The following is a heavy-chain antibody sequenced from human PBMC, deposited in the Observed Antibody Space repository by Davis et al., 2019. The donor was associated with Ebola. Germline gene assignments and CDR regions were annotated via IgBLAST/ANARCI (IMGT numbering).Heavy chain of an antibody. CDR3: AKASLYSGYDWSPSDFDY. Sequence: GESLKISCAASGFTFSSYAMSWVRQAPGKGLEWVSAISGSGGSTYYADSVKGRFTISRDNSKNTLYLQMNSLRAEDTAVYYCAKASLYSGYDWSPSDFDYWGQGTLVTVSS. CDR2: ISGSGGST. J-gene: IGHJ4*02. CDR1: GFTFSSYA. D-gene: IGHD5-12*01. V-gene: IGHV3-23*01.